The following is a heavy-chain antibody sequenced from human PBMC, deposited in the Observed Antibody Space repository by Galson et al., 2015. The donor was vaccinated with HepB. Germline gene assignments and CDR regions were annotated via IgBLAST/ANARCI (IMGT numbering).Heavy chain of an antibody. CDR3: ARSRFTITFGGVIAIDWFDP. CDR2: VSYSGST. J-gene: IGHJ5*02. V-gene: IGHV4-59*01. Sequence: LSLTCTVSGASISRYYWSWIRQPPGKGLEWIGYVSYSGSTNYNPSLKSRITISRDTSKNQFSLKLRSVTAADTAVYYCARSRFTITFGGVIAIDWFDPWGQGALVTVSS. D-gene: IGHD3-16*02. CDR1: GASISRYY.